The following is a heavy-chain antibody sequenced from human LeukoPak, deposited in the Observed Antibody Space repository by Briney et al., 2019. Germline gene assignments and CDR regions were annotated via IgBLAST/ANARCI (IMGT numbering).Heavy chain of an antibody. CDR1: GVSISSHY. Sequence: SETLSLTCTVSGVSISSHYWSWIRQPPGKGLEWIGNIYYTGSTNYNPSLKSRVAISIDTSKNQFSLTLHSVTAADAAVYYCASAGNPHYFDFWGQGPLVTVSS. CDR3: ASAGNPHYFDF. J-gene: IGHJ4*02. V-gene: IGHV4-59*11. CDR2: IYYTGST.